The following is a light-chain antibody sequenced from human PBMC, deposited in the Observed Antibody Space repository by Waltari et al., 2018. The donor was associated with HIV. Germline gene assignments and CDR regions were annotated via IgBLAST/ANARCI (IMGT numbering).Light chain of an antibody. CDR2: DVT. CDR3: SSYRTYGTLV. V-gene: IGLV2-14*01. Sequence: QSALTQPASVSGSPGQSITISCTGTTKDIGHYDYVSWYPHRPGKAPKLLIYDVTNRPSGVSARFSGSKSGNTASLSISGLQAEDEADYFCSSYRTYGTLVFGGGTKVTVL. J-gene: IGLJ3*02. CDR1: TKDIGHYDY.